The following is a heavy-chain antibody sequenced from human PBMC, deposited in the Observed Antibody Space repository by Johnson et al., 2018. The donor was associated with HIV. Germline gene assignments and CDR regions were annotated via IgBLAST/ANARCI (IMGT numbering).Heavy chain of an antibody. D-gene: IGHD6-6*01. Sequence: QVQLVESGGGVVQPGRSQRLSCAASGFTFSSYVMHWVRQAPGKGLEWVAIISYDGSNKYYADSVKVRFTISRDNSKNTLYLQMNSLRAEDTAVYYCARVGSNSSSFDAFDIWGQGTMVTVSS. V-gene: IGHV3-30-3*01. CDR2: ISYDGSNK. CDR3: ARVGSNSSSFDAFDI. CDR1: GFTFSSYV. J-gene: IGHJ3*02.